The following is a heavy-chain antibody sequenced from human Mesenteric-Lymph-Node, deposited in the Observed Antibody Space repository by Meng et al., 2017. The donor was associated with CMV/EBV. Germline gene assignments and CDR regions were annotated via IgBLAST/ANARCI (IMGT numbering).Heavy chain of an antibody. CDR2: IYPGDADT. CDR1: GYSFTYYW. Sequence: GESLKISCKASGYSFTYYWIGWVRQMPGKGLEWMGIIYPGDADTRYSPSFQGQVTISADKSISTAYLQWSSRKASDTAMSYCARLRSGGGEVDYWGQGTQVTVSS. CDR3: ARLRSGGGEVDY. J-gene: IGHJ4*02. D-gene: IGHD3-10*01. V-gene: IGHV5-51*01.